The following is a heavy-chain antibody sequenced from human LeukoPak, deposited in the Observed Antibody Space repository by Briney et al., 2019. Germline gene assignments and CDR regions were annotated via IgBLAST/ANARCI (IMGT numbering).Heavy chain of an antibody. CDR1: GFTFSSYA. J-gene: IGHJ4*02. CDR2: ISYDGSNK. CDR3: ARDGRYYDSSGWSQYYFDY. V-gene: IGHV3-30*04. Sequence: PGGSLRLSCAASGFTFSSYAMPWVRQAPGKGLEWVAVISYDGSNKYYADSVKGRFTISRDNSKNTLYLQMNSLRAEDTAVYYCARDGRYYDSSGWSQYYFDYWGQGTLVTVSS. D-gene: IGHD3-22*01.